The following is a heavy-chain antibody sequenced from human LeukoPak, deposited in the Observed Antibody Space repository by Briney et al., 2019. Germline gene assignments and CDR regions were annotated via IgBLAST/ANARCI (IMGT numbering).Heavy chain of an antibody. CDR3: LLMVRRVMSYYYMDV. Sequence: GGSLRLSCAASGFTFSSYAMSWVRQAPGKGLEWVSAISGSGGSTYYADSVKGRFTISRDNSKNTLYLQMNSLRAEDTAVYYSLLMVRRVMSYYYMDVWGKGTTVTVSS. CDR1: GFTFSSYA. CDR2: ISGSGGST. D-gene: IGHD3-10*01. J-gene: IGHJ6*03. V-gene: IGHV3-23*01.